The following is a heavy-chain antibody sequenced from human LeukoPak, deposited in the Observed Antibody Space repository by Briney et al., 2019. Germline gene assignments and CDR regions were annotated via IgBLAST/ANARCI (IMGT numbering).Heavy chain of an antibody. CDR1: GYTFTSYA. V-gene: IGHV1-3*03. CDR2: INAGNGNT. D-gene: IGHD1-26*01. CDR3: ARDRYSGSYPTLYFQH. Sequence: ASVKVSCKASGYTFTSYAMHWVRQAPGQRLEWMGWINAGNGNTKYSQEFQGRVTITRDTSASTAYMELSSLRSEDMAVYYCARDRYSGSYPTLYFQHWGQGTLVTVSS. J-gene: IGHJ1*01.